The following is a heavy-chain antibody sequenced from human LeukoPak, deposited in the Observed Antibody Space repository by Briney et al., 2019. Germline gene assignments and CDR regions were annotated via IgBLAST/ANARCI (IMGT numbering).Heavy chain of an antibody. Sequence: ASVKVSCKASGFTFSNYGVSWVRQAPGQGLEWIGWVSANSGNTDYAQRFQGRVTMTTDTSATTAYMELGSLTSADTAVYYCAGHTTWSGPNPFPLWGQGTMVTVSS. CDR1: GFTFSNYG. D-gene: IGHD2-2*01. CDR2: VSANSGNT. V-gene: IGHV1-18*01. CDR3: AGHTTWSGPNPFPL. J-gene: IGHJ3*01.